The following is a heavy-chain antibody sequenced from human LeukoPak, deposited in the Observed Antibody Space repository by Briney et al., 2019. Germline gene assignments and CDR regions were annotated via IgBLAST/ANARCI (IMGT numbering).Heavy chain of an antibody. J-gene: IGHJ4*02. Sequence: ASVKVSCKASGYTFTSYGISRVRQAPGQGLEWMGWISAYNGNTNYAQKLQGRVTMTTDTSTSTAYMELRSLRSDDTAVYYCARVSRIGYCSSTSCSRAPFDYWGQGTLVTVSS. V-gene: IGHV1-18*01. CDR3: ARVSRIGYCSSTSCSRAPFDY. D-gene: IGHD2-2*01. CDR1: GYTFTSYG. CDR2: ISAYNGNT.